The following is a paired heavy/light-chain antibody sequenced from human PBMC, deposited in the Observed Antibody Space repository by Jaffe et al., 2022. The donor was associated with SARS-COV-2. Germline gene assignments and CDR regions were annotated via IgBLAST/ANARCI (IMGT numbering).Light chain of an antibody. CDR1: QSLTTEY. V-gene: IGKV3D-7*01. Sequence: EVVVTQSPATLSLSPGERATLSCRASQSLTTEYLSWYQHKPGQAPRLLVYGISTRATGVPDRFSGSGSGRDFTLTISSLQPEDSALYYCQQDYNFVLTFGGGTKVEI. CDR2: GIS. CDR3: QQDYNFVLT. J-gene: IGKJ4*01.
Heavy chain of an antibody. Sequence: QLHLEESGPGLAKPSETLSLTCTVSGAADNIGTYYWGWIRQSPGKALEWIGSVYNSGITFYNPSFKSRATISADTSKSQFFLQLSSVTVADTAVYYCVRGGDGSAVFMGRLAYWGQGTLVLVSS. V-gene: IGHV4-39*01. J-gene: IGHJ4*02. CDR1: GAADNIGTYY. CDR3: VRGGDGSAVFMGRLAY. CDR2: VYNSGIT. D-gene: IGHD2-21*02.